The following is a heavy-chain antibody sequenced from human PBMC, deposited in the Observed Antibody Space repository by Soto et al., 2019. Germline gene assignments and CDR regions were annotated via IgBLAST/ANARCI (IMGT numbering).Heavy chain of an antibody. Sequence: EVQLVESGGGLVKPGGSLRLSCAASGFTFSSYSMNWVRQAPGKGLEWVSSISSSSSYIYYADSVKGRFTISRDNAKNSLYLQMNSLRAEDTAVYYCARASNWNYDWLASDSYSFDYWGQGTLVTVSS. CDR2: ISSSSSYI. V-gene: IGHV3-21*01. CDR1: GFTFSSYS. J-gene: IGHJ4*02. D-gene: IGHD1-7*01. CDR3: ARASNWNYDWLASDSYSFDY.